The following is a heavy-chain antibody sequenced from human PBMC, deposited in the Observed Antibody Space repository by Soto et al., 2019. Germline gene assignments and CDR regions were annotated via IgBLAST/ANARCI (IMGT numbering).Heavy chain of an antibody. V-gene: IGHV1-69*01. CDR3: ASRAVAGTGPPNFDY. D-gene: IGHD6-19*01. Sequence: QVPLVQSGAEVKKPGSSVKVSCKASGGTFSSYAISWVRQAPGQGLEWMGGIIPIFGTANYAQKFQGRVTITADESTSTAYMELSSLRSEDTAVYYCASRAVAGTGPPNFDYWGQGTLVTVSS. CDR2: IIPIFGTA. J-gene: IGHJ4*02. CDR1: GGTFSSYA.